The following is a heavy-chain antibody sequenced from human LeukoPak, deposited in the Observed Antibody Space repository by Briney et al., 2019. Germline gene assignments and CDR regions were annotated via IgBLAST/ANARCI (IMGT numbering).Heavy chain of an antibody. Sequence: GGSLRLSCAASGFTFSSYAMHWVRQAPGKGLEWVAVISYDGSNKYYADSVKGRFTISRDNSKNTLYLQMNSLRAEDTAVYYCARETPRPRGWEQLVGIAFDIWGQGTMVTVSS. CDR3: ARETPRPRGWEQLVGIAFDI. V-gene: IGHV3-30-3*01. J-gene: IGHJ3*02. CDR1: GFTFSSYA. CDR2: ISYDGSNK. D-gene: IGHD6-13*01.